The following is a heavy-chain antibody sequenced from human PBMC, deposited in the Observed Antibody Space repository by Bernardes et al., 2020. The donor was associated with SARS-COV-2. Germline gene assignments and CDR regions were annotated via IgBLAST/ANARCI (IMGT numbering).Heavy chain of an antibody. J-gene: IGHJ4*02. CDR1: GLSFNKYH. CDR2: ISRSSSTI. V-gene: IGHV3-48*03. D-gene: IGHD6-25*01. Sequence: GGSLRLSCAASGLSFNKYHMHWVRQAPGKGLEWVSYISRSSSTIYYADSVKGRFTISRDNAKNSLYLQMNNLGAEDTAVYYCASPLDCTYSSCYRLQEWGQGTLVTVSS. CDR3: ASPLDCTYSSCYRLQE.